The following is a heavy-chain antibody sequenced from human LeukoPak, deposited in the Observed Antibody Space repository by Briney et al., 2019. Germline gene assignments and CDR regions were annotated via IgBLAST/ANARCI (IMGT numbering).Heavy chain of an antibody. CDR1: GFTFSSYA. Sequence: GGSLRLSCAASGFTFSSYAMHWVRQAPGKGLEWVAVISYDGSNKYYADSVKGRFTISRDNSKNTLYLQMNSLRAEDTAVYYCARVDSNTDWGQGTLVTVSS. J-gene: IGHJ4*02. V-gene: IGHV3-30-3*01. CDR3: ARVDSNTD. D-gene: IGHD4-11*01. CDR2: ISYDGSNK.